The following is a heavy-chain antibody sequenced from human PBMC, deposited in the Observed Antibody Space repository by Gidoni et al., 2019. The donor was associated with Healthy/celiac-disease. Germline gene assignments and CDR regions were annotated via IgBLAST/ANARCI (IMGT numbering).Heavy chain of an antibody. Sequence: QVQLVQSGAEVKKPGASVKVSCKASGYTFTGYYMHWVRQAPGQGLEWMGWINPNRGGTNYAQKFQGRVTMTRDTSISTAYMELSRLRSDDTAVYYCAREEVGATLGTIDYWGQGTLVTVSS. CDR3: AREEVGATLGTIDY. CDR1: GYTFTGYY. CDR2: INPNRGGT. D-gene: IGHD1-26*01. V-gene: IGHV1-2*02. J-gene: IGHJ4*02.